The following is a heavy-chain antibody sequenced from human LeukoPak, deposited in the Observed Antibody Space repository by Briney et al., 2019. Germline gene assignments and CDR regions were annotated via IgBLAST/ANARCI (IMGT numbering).Heavy chain of an antibody. CDR3: ARDHPNCVGTDCLLFDY. CDR2: ITRGGAGT. J-gene: IGHJ4*02. V-gene: IGHV3-23*01. D-gene: IGHD2-21*01. Sequence: TGGSLRLSCAASGFTFSGYAMSWVRQAPGKGLEWVSTITRGGAGTYYADSVKGRLTTSRDNSKNTLYLRVNSLRAEDTAVYYCARDHPNCVGTDCLLFDYWGQGTLVTVSS. CDR1: GFTFSGYA.